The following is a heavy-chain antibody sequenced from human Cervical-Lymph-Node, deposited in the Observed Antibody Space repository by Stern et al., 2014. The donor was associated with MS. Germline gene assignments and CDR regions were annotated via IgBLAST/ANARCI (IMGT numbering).Heavy chain of an antibody. Sequence: VQLVQSGAEVKKPGESLKISCKGSGYSFTANWNAWVRQMPGKGLEWMGICYPGDSDHIYSPSFQGQVPISADKSISTAYLQWSSLKASDTAMYYCARDYGDYAFDYWGQGTLVTVSS. V-gene: IGHV5-51*01. CDR3: ARDYGDYAFDY. CDR2: CYPGDSDH. CDR1: GYSFTANW. J-gene: IGHJ4*02. D-gene: IGHD4-17*01.